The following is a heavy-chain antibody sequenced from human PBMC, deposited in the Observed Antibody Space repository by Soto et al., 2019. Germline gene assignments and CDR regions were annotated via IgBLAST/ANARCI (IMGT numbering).Heavy chain of an antibody. V-gene: IGHV4-30-2*01. CDR3: ARGFILFRGGSNWFDP. CDR1: GGSISSGGYS. J-gene: IGHJ5*02. Sequence: SETLSLTCAVSGGSISSGGYSWSWIRQPPGKGLEWIGYIYHSGSTYYNPSLKSRVTISVDRSKNQFSLKLSSVTAADTAVYYCARGFILFRGGSNWFDPWGQGTLVTVSS. D-gene: IGHD2-15*01. CDR2: IYHSGST.